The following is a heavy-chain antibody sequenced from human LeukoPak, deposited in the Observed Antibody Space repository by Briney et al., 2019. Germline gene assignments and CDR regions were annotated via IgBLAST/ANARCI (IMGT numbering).Heavy chain of an antibody. CDR3: ARDHSSGYYPDNFDY. CDR2: INPNSGGT. Sequence: ASVKVSCKASGYTFTGYYMHWVRQAPGQGLEWMRRINPNSGGTNYAQKFQGRVTMTRDTSISTAYMELSSLRSEDTAVYYCARDHSSGYYPDNFDYWGQGTLVTVSS. V-gene: IGHV1-2*06. J-gene: IGHJ4*02. D-gene: IGHD3-22*01. CDR1: GYTFTGYY.